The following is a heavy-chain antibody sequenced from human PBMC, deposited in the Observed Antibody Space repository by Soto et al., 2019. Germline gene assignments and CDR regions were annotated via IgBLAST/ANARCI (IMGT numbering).Heavy chain of an antibody. V-gene: IGHV3-74*01. J-gene: IGHJ6*02. CDR1: GFTFSSYW. Sequence: GGSLRLSCAASGFTFSSYWMHWVRQAPGKGLVWVSRINSDGSSTSYADSVKGRFTISRDNAKNTLYLQMNSLRAEDTAVYYCARDHVRFYYYYGMDVWGQGTTVTVSS. CDR2: INSDGSST. CDR3: ARDHVRFYYYYGMDV.